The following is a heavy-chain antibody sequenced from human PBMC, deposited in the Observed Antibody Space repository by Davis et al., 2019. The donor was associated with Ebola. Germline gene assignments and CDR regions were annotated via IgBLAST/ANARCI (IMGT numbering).Heavy chain of an antibody. J-gene: IGHJ4*02. D-gene: IGHD2-15*01. CDR3: ARDAGYCSGGSCS. V-gene: IGHV3-30*03. Sequence: GGSLRLSCAASGFTFSSYGMHWVRQAPGKGLEWVAVISYDGSNKYYADSVKGRFTISRDNSKNTLYLQMNSLRAEDTAVYYCARDAGYCSGGSCSWGQGTLVTVSS. CDR2: ISYDGSNK. CDR1: GFTFSSYG.